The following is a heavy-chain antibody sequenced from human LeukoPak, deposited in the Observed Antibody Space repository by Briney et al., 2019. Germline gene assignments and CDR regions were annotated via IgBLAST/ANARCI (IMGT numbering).Heavy chain of an antibody. Sequence: SETLSLTCTVSGGSISSSSYYWGWIRQPPGKGLEWIGSMYYSGNTYYNPSLKSRDTISVDTSKNQFSLKLSSVTAADTAVYYCAREWGSGSSIDYWGQGTLVTVSS. J-gene: IGHJ4*02. CDR1: GGSISSSSYY. CDR2: MYYSGNT. D-gene: IGHD3-10*01. V-gene: IGHV4-39*07. CDR3: AREWGSGSSIDY.